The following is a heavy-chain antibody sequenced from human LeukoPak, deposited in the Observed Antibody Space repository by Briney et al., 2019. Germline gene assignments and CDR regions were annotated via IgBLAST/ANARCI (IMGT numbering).Heavy chain of an antibody. CDR2: IYYSGST. J-gene: IGHJ5*02. Sequence: SETLSLTCTVSGGSISSSSYYWGWIRQPPGKGLEWIGSIYYSGSTYYNPSLKRRVTISGGTSKNQFSLKLSSVTAADTAVYYCASQNRQEWLLGGSDWFDPWGQGTLVTVSS. CDR1: GGSISSSSYY. CDR3: ASQNRQEWLLGGSDWFDP. D-gene: IGHD3-3*01. V-gene: IGHV4-39*01.